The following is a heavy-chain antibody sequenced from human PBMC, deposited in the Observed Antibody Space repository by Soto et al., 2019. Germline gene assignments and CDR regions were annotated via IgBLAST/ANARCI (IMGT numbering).Heavy chain of an antibody. J-gene: IGHJ6*02. D-gene: IGHD2-21*01. V-gene: IGHV4-4*07. CDR1: GGSISSFY. CDR3: ARDQRVAINSIAYYYYGMDV. CDR2: IYTSGST. Sequence: SETLSLTCTVCGGSISSFYWSWIRQPTGKGLGWIGRIYTSGSTSYNPSLKRRVTMSVDTSKNQICLKLSSVTAADTAVYYCARDQRVAINSIAYYYYGMDVWGQGTTVTVS.